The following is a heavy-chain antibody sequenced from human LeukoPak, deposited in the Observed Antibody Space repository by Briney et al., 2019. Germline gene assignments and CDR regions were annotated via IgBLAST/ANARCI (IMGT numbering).Heavy chain of an antibody. Sequence: KPSQTLSLTCTVSVGSISSGSYYCGWVRQPAGKGLEWIVCIYTSGRTNYNPSLKSRVTLSVDPSKNPFSLKLSSVTAPDTAVYYCARVRCSSTSCSNDAFDIWGHGTMVTVSS. CDR1: VGSISSGSYY. D-gene: IGHD2-2*01. J-gene: IGHJ3*02. V-gene: IGHV4-61*02. CDR3: ARVRCSSTSCSNDAFDI. CDR2: IYTSGRT.